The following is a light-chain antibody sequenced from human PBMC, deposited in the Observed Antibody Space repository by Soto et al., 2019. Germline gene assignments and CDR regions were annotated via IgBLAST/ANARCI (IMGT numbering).Light chain of an antibody. J-gene: IGKJ1*01. CDR1: QNIYSW. CDR2: KAS. CDR3: QQYNSFPWT. V-gene: IGKV1-5*03. Sequence: DIQMTQSPSTLSESVGDRVTITCRASQNIYSWLAWNQQKPGKAPKLLLYKASSLESGVPSRFSGSGSGTEFTLTISSLQPDDFATYYCQQYNSFPWTFGQGTKVEIK.